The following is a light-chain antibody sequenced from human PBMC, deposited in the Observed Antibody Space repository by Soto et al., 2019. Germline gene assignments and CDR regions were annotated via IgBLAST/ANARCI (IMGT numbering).Light chain of an antibody. Sequence: EVVLKQSPAILSVSPGETATLSCGASQSVSIKLAWYQQRPGQAPRLLIYDTSTRATGIPARFSGSGSGTEFTLTIRSLQSEDLAVYYCQKYNKWPPITVGQGTRLAIK. CDR2: DTS. CDR1: QSVSIK. CDR3: QKYNKWPPIT. J-gene: IGKJ5*01. V-gene: IGKV3-15*01.